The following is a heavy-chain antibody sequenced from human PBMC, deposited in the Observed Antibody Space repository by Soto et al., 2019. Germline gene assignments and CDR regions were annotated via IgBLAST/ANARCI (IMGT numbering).Heavy chain of an antibody. J-gene: IGHJ6*02. CDR2: IIPIFGTA. D-gene: IGHD5-18*01. V-gene: IGHV1-69*13. CDR3: ARNGYSYGRLTMVV. CDR1: GGTFSSYA. Sequence: SVKVSCKASGGTFSSYAISWVRQAPGQGLEWMGGIIPIFGTANYAQKFQGRVTITADESTSTAYMELSSLRSEDTAVYYCARNGYSYGRLTMVVWGQGTTVTVSS.